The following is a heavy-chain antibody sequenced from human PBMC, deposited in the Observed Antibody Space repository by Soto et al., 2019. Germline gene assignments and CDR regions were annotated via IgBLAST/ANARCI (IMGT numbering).Heavy chain of an antibody. Sequence: EVQLVESGGGLVQPGGSLRLSCAASGFRFRDYWMYWVRQTPGKGLEWVANIKQDGSDKYYVDSVKGRFTISRDNARNSLFLQMDGLRAEDPAVYFCARVTTMGGYWGQGTLVTVSS. V-gene: IGHV3-7*01. D-gene: IGHD4-17*01. J-gene: IGHJ4*02. CDR3: ARVTTMGGY. CDR1: GFRFRDYW. CDR2: IKQDGSDK.